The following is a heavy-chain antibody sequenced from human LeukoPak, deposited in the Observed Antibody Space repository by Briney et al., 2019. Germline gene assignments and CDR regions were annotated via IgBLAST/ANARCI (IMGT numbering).Heavy chain of an antibody. V-gene: IGHV3-7*01. J-gene: IGHJ4*02. Sequence: PGGSLRLSCTPSGFTFSSAWMTWVRQATGKGLEWLGNINQGGTVTNYVDSVKGRFSISRDNAKNTMYLQMSSLRVEDTAVYYCARDHHFGALDFWGQGTLVTVSS. CDR1: GFTFSSAW. CDR3: ARDHHFGALDF. D-gene: IGHD1-26*01. CDR2: INQGGTVT.